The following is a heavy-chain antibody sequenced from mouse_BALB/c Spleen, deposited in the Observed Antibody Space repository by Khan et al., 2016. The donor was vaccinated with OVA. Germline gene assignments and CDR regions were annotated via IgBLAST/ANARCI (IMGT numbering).Heavy chain of an antibody. CDR2: TYPGGGYT. Sequence: QVQLQQPGAELVRPGTSVKMSCKAAGYTFTNYWIGWVKQRPGHGLEWIGDTYPGGGYTNYNEKFKGKATLTADTSSSTAYMQLSGLTSEDSAIYDCARRGAARATGDYFDCWGQGTTLTVSS. V-gene: IGHV1-63*02. J-gene: IGHJ2*01. CDR1: GYTFTNYW. CDR3: ARRGAARATGDYFDC. D-gene: IGHD3-1*01.